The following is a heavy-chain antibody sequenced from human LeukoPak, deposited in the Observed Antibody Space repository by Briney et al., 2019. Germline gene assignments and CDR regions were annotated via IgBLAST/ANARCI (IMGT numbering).Heavy chain of an antibody. D-gene: IGHD1-26*01. V-gene: IGHV3-15*01. Sequence: GGSLRLSCAASGFTFSNAWMSWVRQAPGKGLEWVGRIRSKPDGGTAEYAAPVKGRFSMSRVDSKNTLYLQMNSLKTEDTAVYYCTRDLGAYAQWGQGTLVTVSS. CDR1: GFTFSNAW. CDR2: IRSKPDGGTA. CDR3: TRDLGAYAQ. J-gene: IGHJ4*02.